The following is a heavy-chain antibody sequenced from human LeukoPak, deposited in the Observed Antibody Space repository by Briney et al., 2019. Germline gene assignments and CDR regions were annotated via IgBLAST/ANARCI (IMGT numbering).Heavy chain of an antibody. V-gene: IGHV1-46*01. CDR1: GYTFTSYY. CDR3: ARNPLYYDFWSGYDNYYYMDV. J-gene: IGHJ6*03. CDR2: INPSGGST. D-gene: IGHD3-3*01. Sequence: GASVKVSCKASGYTFTSYYMHWVRQAPGQGLEWMGIINPSGGSTSYAQKFQGRVTMTRDTSTSTVYMGLSSLRSEDTAVYYCARNPLYYDFWSGYDNYYYMDVWGKGTTVTVSS.